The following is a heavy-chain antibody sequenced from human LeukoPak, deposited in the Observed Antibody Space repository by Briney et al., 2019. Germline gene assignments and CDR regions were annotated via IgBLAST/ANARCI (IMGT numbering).Heavy chain of an antibody. J-gene: IGHJ6*04. CDR3: AELGITMIGGV. Sequence: GGSLRLSCAASGFTFSNYAMSWVRQAPGKGLEWVSAIHGTDGRTWYPDSVKGRFTISRDNAKNSLYLQMNSLRAEDTAVYYCAELGITMIGGVWGKGTTVTISS. V-gene: IGHV3-23*01. CDR1: GFTFSNYA. CDR2: IHGTDGRT. D-gene: IGHD3-10*02.